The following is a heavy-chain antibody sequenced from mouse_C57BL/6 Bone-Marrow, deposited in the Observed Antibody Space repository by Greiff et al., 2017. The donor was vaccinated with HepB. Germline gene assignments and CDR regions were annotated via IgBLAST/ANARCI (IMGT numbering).Heavy chain of an antibody. J-gene: IGHJ4*01. Sequence: EVHLVESGGGLVKPGGSLKLSCAASGFTFSDYGMHWVRQAPEKGLEWVAYISSGSSTIYYADTVKGRFTISRDNAKNTLFLQMTSLRSEDTAMYYCARKEIITTVVATEYYAMDYWGQGTSVTVSS. D-gene: IGHD1-1*01. CDR3: ARKEIITTVVATEYYAMDY. CDR2: ISSGSSTI. CDR1: GFTFSDYG. V-gene: IGHV5-17*01.